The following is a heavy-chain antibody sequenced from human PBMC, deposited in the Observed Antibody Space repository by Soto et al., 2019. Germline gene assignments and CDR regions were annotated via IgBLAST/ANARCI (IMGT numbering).Heavy chain of an antibody. D-gene: IGHD3-10*01. J-gene: IGHJ6*02. Sequence: SETLSLTCAVYGGSFSGYYWSWIREPPGKGLEWIGEINHSGSTNYNPSLKSRVTISVDTSKNQFSLKLSSVTAADTAVYYCARGRRRPPYYYGSGSYYTLNYYYYGMDVWGQGTTVTVSS. V-gene: IGHV4-34*01. CDR1: GGSFSGYY. CDR3: ARGRRRPPYYYGSGSYYTLNYYYYGMDV. CDR2: INHSGST.